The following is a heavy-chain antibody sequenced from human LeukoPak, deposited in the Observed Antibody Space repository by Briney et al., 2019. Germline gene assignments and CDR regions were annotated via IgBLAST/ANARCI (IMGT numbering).Heavy chain of an antibody. CDR1: GYSISSGYY. Sequence: PSETLSLTXAVSGYSISSGYYWGWIRQPPGKGLEWIGSIYHSGNTYSNPSLKSRVTISVDTSKNQFSLKLYSVTAADTAVYYCARPPGDFWSGYYGVGGIWGQGTLVTVSS. CDR3: ARPPGDFWSGYYGVGGI. CDR2: IYHSGNT. J-gene: IGHJ4*02. V-gene: IGHV4-38-2*01. D-gene: IGHD3-3*01.